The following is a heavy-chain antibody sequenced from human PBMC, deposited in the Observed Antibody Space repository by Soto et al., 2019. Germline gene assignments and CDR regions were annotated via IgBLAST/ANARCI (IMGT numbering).Heavy chain of an antibody. CDR1: GFTFSGSA. CDR2: IRSKANSYAT. J-gene: IGHJ6*02. Sequence: GGSLRLSCAASGFTFSGSAMHWVRQASGKGLEWVGRIRSKANSYATAYAASVKGRFTISRDDSKNTAYLQMNSLKTEDTAVYYCTRNPPVSGRLPNYYYYYGMDVWGQGTTVTVSS. CDR3: TRNPPVSGRLPNYYYYYGMDV. V-gene: IGHV3-73*01. D-gene: IGHD6-25*01.